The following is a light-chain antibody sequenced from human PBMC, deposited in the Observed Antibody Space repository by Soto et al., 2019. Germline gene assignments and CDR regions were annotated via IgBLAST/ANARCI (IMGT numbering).Light chain of an antibody. CDR3: QHYNNWPRGT. CDR1: QSVEFY. J-gene: IGKJ1*01. V-gene: IGKV3-15*01. Sequence: EIVMTQSPGTLSVSPGESATISCRANQSVEFYLAWYQHKPGQAPRLLIYGASNRATGVPARFSGSGSGTEFTLTISNVQSEDCAIYYCQHYNNWPRGTFGQGTKVDIK. CDR2: GAS.